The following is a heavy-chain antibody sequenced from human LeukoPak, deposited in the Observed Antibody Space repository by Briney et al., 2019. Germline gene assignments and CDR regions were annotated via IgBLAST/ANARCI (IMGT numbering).Heavy chain of an antibody. CDR1: GFTFSDHW. V-gene: IGHV3-7*01. Sequence: GGSLRLSCAASGFTFSDHWMSWVRQAPGKGLEWVANINQDGTETYNADSVRGRFTISRDNAKKSLNLQMNSLRVEDTAVYSCARVAYEFSSGYYFDYWGQGTLVTVSS. J-gene: IGHJ4*02. D-gene: IGHD3-3*01. CDR3: ARVAYEFSSGYYFDY. CDR2: INQDGTET.